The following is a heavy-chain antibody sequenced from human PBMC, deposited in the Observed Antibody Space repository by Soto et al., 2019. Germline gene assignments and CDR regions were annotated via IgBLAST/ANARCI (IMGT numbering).Heavy chain of an antibody. D-gene: IGHD3-16*01. Sequence: QVPLVQSGAEVKKPGSSVKVSCKASGGTFSSYAISWVRQAPGQGLEWMGGIIPLFRTSNYAHKFQGRVTVTADESTSTVYLELRSLRSDDTAVYYCARVDGGNIDYWGQGTLVTMSS. CDR2: IIPLFRTS. V-gene: IGHV1-69*01. J-gene: IGHJ4*02. CDR1: GGTFSSYA. CDR3: ARVDGGNIDY.